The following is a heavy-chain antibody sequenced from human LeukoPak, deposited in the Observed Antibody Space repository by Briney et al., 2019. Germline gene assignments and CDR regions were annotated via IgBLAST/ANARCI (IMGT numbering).Heavy chain of an antibody. Sequence: DSVKGRFTLSRDNAKNSLYLQMNSLRDEDTAVYYCAREPLDIWGQGALVTVSS. V-gene: IGHV3-48*02. J-gene: IGHJ4*02. D-gene: IGHD2-2*03. CDR3: AREPLDI.